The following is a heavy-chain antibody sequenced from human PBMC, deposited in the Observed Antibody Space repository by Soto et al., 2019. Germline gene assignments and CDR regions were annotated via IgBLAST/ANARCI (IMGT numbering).Heavy chain of an antibody. CDR2: IRDITNNFAT. J-gene: IGHJ3*02. D-gene: IGHD2-2*02. V-gene: IGHV3-73*02. Sequence: EVQVVESGGGLVQPGGSLKLSCAASGFTFSASAVHWVRQPPGKGLEWVARIRDITNNFATAYAASVKGRFTVSRDDSQNTAYLQMNSLKTEDTAVYYCLRRRKLYHSSWPSEAFDIWGQGTMVTVSS. CDR1: GFTFSASA. CDR3: LRRRKLYHSSWPSEAFDI.